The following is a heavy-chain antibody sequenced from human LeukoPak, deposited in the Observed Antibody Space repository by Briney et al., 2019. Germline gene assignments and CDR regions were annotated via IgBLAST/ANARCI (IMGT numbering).Heavy chain of an antibody. J-gene: IGHJ4*02. CDR1: GGTFSSYA. V-gene: IGHV1-69*13. CDR2: IIPIFGTA. Sequence: ASVKVSCKASGGTFSSYAISWVRQAPGQGLEWMGGIIPIFGTANYAQKFQGRVTITADESTSTAYMELSSLRSEDTAVYYCATTDDYGAPGGLWGQGTLATVPS. CDR3: ATTDDYGAPGGL. D-gene: IGHD4-17*01.